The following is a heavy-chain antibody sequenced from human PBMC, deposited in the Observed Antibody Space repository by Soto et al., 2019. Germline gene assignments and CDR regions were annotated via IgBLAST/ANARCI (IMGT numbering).Heavy chain of an antibody. V-gene: IGHV3-30-3*01. D-gene: IGHD6-19*01. CDR3: ARTPLRDSSGYGWFDP. CDR2: ISYDGSNK. J-gene: IGHJ5*02. CDR1: GFTFSSYA. Sequence: GGSLRLSCAASGFTFSSYAMHWVRQAPGKGLEWVAVISYDGSNKYYADSVKGRFTISRDNSKNTLYLQMNSLRAEDTAVYYCARTPLRDSSGYGWFDPWGQGTLVTVSS.